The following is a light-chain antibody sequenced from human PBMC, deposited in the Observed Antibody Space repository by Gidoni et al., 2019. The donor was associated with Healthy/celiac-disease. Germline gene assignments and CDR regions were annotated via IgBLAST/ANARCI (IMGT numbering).Light chain of an antibody. J-gene: IGKJ2*01. Sequence: EIVMKQSPATLAVSPGERATLACRARQSVSSNLAWSQQKPGQAPRLLIYGASTRATGNPASFIGSGSGTEFTLPISSLQSEDFAVYYCQQYNNWPPYTFXQXTKLEIK. V-gene: IGKV3-15*01. CDR2: GAS. CDR1: QSVSSN. CDR3: QQYNNWPPYT.